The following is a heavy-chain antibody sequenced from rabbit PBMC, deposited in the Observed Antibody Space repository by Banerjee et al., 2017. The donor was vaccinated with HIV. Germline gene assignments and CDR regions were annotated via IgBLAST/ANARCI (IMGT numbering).Heavy chain of an antibody. D-gene: IGHD2-1*01. J-gene: IGHJ4*01. CDR1: GFSFSSSYY. Sequence: QSLEESGGDLVKPGASLTLTCTASGFSFSSSYYMCWVRQAPGKGLEWIACIGAGSASAYYATWAKGRFTISRTTTTVTLQLNSLTAADTATYFCARNYDLWGQGTLVTVS. CDR3: ARNYDL. V-gene: IGHV1S40*01. CDR2: IGAGSASA.